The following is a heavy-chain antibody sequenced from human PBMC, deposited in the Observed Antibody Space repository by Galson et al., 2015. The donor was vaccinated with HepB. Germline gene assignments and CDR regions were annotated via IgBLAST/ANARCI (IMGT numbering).Heavy chain of an antibody. J-gene: IGHJ3*01. V-gene: IGHV3-33*08. CDR3: ARDRGSTSYRNYAFDF. CDR1: GFTFSTYS. Sequence: SLRLSCAASGFTFSTYSMHWVRQAPGKGLEWVAVIWCDGSNKYYADSVKGRFTISRDNSKNTLYLQMNSLRAEDTAVYYCARDRGSTSYRNYAFDFWGQGTMVTVSS. CDR2: IWCDGSNK. D-gene: IGHD2-2*01.